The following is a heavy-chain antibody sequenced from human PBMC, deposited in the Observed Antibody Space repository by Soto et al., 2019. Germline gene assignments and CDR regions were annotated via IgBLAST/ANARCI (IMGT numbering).Heavy chain of an antibody. D-gene: IGHD2-15*01. J-gene: IGHJ3*02. CDR1: GGTFSSYA. V-gene: IGHV1-69*13. Sequence: SVKVSCKASGGTFSSYAISWVRQAPGQGLEWMGGIIPIFGTANYAKKFQGKVKITADESTSTAYMELSSLSSEDTAVYYCARERRYCSGGSCYSFAFDIWG. CDR2: IIPIFGTA. CDR3: ARERRYCSGGSCYSFAFDI.